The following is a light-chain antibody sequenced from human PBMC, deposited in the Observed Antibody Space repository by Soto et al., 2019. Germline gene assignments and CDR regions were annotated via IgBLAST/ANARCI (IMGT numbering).Light chain of an antibody. J-gene: IGKJ4*01. CDR1: QSVSSSY. CDR3: QQYGSSPPSLT. Sequence: EIVLTQSPGTLSLSPGERATLSCRASQSVSSSYLAWYRHKPGQAPRLLIYGASSRATGIPDRFSGSGSGTDFTLTISRLEPEDFAVYYCQQYGSSPPSLTFGGGTKEEIK. CDR2: GAS. V-gene: IGKV3-20*01.